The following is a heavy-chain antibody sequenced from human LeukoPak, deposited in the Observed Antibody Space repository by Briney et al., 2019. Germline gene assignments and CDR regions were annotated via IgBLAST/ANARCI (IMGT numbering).Heavy chain of an antibody. D-gene: IGHD6-19*01. CDR1: GYTLTSYY. J-gene: IGHJ4*02. Sequence: ASVKVSCKASGYTLTSYYMHWVRQAPGQGLEWMGIINPSGGSTSYAQKFQGRVTMTRDTSTSTVYMELSSLRSEDTAVYYCATSPYSSGWYSWWGQGTLVTVSS. CDR2: INPSGGST. V-gene: IGHV1-46*01. CDR3: ATSPYSSGWYSW.